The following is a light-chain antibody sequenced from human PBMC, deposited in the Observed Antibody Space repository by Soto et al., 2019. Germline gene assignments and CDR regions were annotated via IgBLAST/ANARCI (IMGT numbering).Light chain of an antibody. CDR2: GAS. CDR3: QHYLNYPIT. V-gene: IGKV1-8*01. CDR1: QDIGSV. Sequence: AIRMTXXXSSLSASTGDTVTITCRASQDIGSVLAWYQQKPGTAPKVLISGASNLHGGVPSRFSGSGSRTDFTLTITHLQSEDFATYYCQHYLNYPITFGQGTRLEIK. J-gene: IGKJ5*01.